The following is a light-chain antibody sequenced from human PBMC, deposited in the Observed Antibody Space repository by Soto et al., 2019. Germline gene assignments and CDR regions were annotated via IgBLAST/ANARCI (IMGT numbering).Light chain of an antibody. Sequence: DIQMTQSPSALSASVGERVTITCPASQNIGRWLAWYQQKPGKAPNLLISNASSLRSGVPSRFSGSGSGTEFTLTISSLQLDDSVNYYCQQYNSYSWTFGQGTKVEIK. J-gene: IGKJ1*01. V-gene: IGKV1-5*01. CDR3: QQYNSYSWT. CDR2: NAS. CDR1: QNIGRW.